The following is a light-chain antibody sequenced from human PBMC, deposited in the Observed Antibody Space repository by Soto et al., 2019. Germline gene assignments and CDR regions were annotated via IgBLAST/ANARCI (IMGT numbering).Light chain of an antibody. V-gene: IGKV1-9*01. J-gene: IGKJ4*01. Sequence: QLTQSPSSLSASVGDRVTITCRASQGISSYLAWYQQKPGKVPKLLISAASTLESGVPLRFSGGGFGTDFTLTISSLQPEDFATYYSQQLYRYPLSFGGGTKVEIK. CDR2: AAS. CDR1: QGISSY. CDR3: QQLYRYPLS.